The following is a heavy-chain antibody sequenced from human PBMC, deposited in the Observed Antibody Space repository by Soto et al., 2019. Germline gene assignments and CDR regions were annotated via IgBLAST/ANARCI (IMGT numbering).Heavy chain of an antibody. D-gene: IGHD3-10*01. V-gene: IGHV4-30-2*01. Sequence: SETLSLTCTVSGGSISSGGYYWSWIRQPPGKGLEWIGEINHSGSTNYNPSLKSRVTISVDRSKNQFSLKLSSVTAADTAVYYCARVDSYYGSGSYSSNWFDPWGQGTLVTVSS. J-gene: IGHJ5*02. CDR2: INHSGST. CDR1: GGSISSGGYY. CDR3: ARVDSYYGSGSYSSNWFDP.